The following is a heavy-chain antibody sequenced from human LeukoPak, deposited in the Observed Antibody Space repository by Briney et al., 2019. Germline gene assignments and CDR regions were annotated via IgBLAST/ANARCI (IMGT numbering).Heavy chain of an antibody. J-gene: IGHJ4*02. V-gene: IGHV3-23*01. Sequence: GGSLRLSCAASGFTLSSYAMTWVRPAPGEGLEWVSGISGSGGSTYYADSVKGRFTISRDSSKNTLYVQMNRLRAEDTAVYYCAKDRDSKNGYSGYDYDYWGQGTLVTVSS. CDR3: AKDRDSKNGYSGYDYDY. CDR2: ISGSGGST. D-gene: IGHD5-12*01. CDR1: GFTLSSYA.